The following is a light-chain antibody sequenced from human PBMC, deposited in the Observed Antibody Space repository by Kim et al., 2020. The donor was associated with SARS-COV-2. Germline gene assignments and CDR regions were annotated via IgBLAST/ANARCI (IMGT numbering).Light chain of an antibody. Sequence: DIQMTQSPSSLSASVGDRDTITCRASQGISNDLAWYQQKPGKVPKLLIYAASALRSGVPFRFSGSGSGTDFTLTIRSLQPEDAASYYCQKYNGAPWAFGQGTKVDIK. CDR3: QKYNGAPWA. CDR2: AAS. V-gene: IGKV1-27*01. J-gene: IGKJ1*01. CDR1: QGISND.